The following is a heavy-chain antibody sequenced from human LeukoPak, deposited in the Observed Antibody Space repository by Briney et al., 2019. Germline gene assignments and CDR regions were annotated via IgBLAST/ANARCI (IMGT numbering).Heavy chain of an antibody. Sequence: SETPSLTCTVSGGSISSYYWSWIRQPPGKGLEWIGYIDYSGSTNYNPSLKSRVTISVDTSKNQFSLKLSSVTAADTAVYYCARFQAPDKRQLDYWGQGTLVTVSS. J-gene: IGHJ4*02. V-gene: IGHV4-59*01. CDR3: ARFQAPDKRQLDY. CDR1: GGSISSYY. D-gene: IGHD6-6*01. CDR2: IDYSGST.